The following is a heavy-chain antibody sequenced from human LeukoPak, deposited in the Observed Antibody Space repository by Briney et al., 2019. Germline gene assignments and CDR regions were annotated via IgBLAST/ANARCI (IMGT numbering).Heavy chain of an antibody. CDR1: GGSFSGYY. Sequence: SETLSLTCAVYGGSFSGYYWSWIRQPPGKGLEWIGEINHSGSTNYNPSLKSRVTISVDTSKNQFSLKLSSVTAADTAVYYCARRRHSNHMDVWGKGTTVTVSS. CDR3: ARRRHSNHMDV. J-gene: IGHJ6*03. D-gene: IGHD2/OR15-2a*01. CDR2: INHSGST. V-gene: IGHV4-34*01.